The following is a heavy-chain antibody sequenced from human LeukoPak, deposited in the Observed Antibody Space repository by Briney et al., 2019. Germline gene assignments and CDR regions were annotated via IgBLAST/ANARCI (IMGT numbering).Heavy chain of an antibody. V-gene: IGHV3-53*01. CDR2: IYSGGST. J-gene: IGHJ4*02. CDR1: GFTVSSNY. CDR3: ARDRLYSSSSEDY. Sequence: AGGSLRLSCAASGFTVSSNYMSWVRQAPGKGLDWVSVIYSGGSTYYADSVQGRFTISRDNSKNPLYLKMNSLRAEDTAVYYCARDRLYSSSSEDYWGQGILVTVSS. D-gene: IGHD6-6*01.